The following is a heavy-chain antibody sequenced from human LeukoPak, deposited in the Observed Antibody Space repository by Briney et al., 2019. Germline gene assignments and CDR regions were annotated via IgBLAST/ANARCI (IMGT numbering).Heavy chain of an antibody. D-gene: IGHD6-13*01. Sequence: GGSLRLSCAASGFTFSSYGMHWVRQAPGKGLEWVAVISCDGSNKYYADSVKGRFTISRDNSKNTLYLQMNSLRAEDTAVYYCAKLQQQLVDGGMDVWGQGTTVTVSS. CDR2: ISCDGSNK. CDR1: GFTFSSYG. J-gene: IGHJ6*02. CDR3: AKLQQQLVDGGMDV. V-gene: IGHV3-30*18.